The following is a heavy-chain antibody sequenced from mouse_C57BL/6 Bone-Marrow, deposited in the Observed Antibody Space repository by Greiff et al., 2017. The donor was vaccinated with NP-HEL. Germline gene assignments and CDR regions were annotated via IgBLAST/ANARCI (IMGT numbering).Heavy chain of an antibody. CDR1: GFSFNTYA. Sequence: EVKLMESGGGLVQPKGSLKLSCAASGFSFNTYAMNWVRQAPGKGLEWVARIRSKSNNYATYYADSLKDRFTISREDSESMLYLQMNNLKTEDTAMYYCVRQGYDGYYLDYWGQGTTLTVSS. V-gene: IGHV10-1*01. D-gene: IGHD2-3*01. CDR2: IRSKSNNYAT. CDR3: VRQGYDGYYLDY. J-gene: IGHJ2*01.